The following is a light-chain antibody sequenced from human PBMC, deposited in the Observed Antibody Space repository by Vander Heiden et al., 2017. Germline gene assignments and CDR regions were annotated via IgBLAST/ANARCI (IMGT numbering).Light chain of an antibody. Sequence: QPVVTQPPSASGTPGQWVTISCSGSSSNIGINTVNWFQQLPGTAPKLLIYGNNQRPSGVPDRMSGSKSGTSASLAISGLQSEDEAHYYCAAWDDSLDAFVFGAGTKVTVL. V-gene: IGLV1-44*01. CDR3: AAWDDSLDAFV. J-gene: IGLJ1*01. CDR2: GNN. CDR1: SSNIGINT.